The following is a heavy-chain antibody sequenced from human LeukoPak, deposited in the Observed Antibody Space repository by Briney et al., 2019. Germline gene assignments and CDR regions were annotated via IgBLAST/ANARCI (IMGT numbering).Heavy chain of an antibody. Sequence: PSETLSLTCTVSGGSISSSSYYWSWIRQPPGKGLEWIGEINHSGSTNYNPSLKSRVTISVDTSKNQFSLKLSSVTAADTAVYYCARCQCGGDCYLNWFDPWGQGTLVTVSS. D-gene: IGHD2-21*02. V-gene: IGHV4-39*07. CDR1: GGSISSSSYY. J-gene: IGHJ5*02. CDR3: ARCQCGGDCYLNWFDP. CDR2: INHSGST.